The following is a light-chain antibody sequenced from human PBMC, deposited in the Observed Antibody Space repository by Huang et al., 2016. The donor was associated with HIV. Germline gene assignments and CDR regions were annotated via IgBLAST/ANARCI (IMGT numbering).Light chain of an antibody. CDR2: AAS. J-gene: IGKJ1*01. Sequence: DIQMTQSPSSLSASVGDRVTITCRASQSISSYLNWYQQKPGKAPKLLIYAASSLQSGVPSRFSGSGSGTDFTLTINSLQPEDFATYYCQQSYSTPPWTFGQGTKVEIK. CDR3: QQSYSTPPWT. CDR1: QSISSY. V-gene: IGKV1-39*01.